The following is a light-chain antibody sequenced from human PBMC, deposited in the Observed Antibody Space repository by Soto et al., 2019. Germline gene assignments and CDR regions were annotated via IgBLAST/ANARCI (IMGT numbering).Light chain of an antibody. V-gene: IGKV3-11*01. Sequence: EIVLTQSPLTLALSPGERATLSCRASQSVATYLAWYQQRPGQAPRLLIYDASHRATGIPARFSGSGSGTDFTLTISSLEPEDSAVYYCQHRSNWPPITLGQGTRLEIK. CDR2: DAS. CDR3: QHRSNWPPIT. CDR1: QSVATY. J-gene: IGKJ5*01.